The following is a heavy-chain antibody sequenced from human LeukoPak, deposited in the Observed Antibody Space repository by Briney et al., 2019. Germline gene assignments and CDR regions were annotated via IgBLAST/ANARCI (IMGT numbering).Heavy chain of an antibody. J-gene: IGHJ5*02. CDR2: IIPILGIA. CDR1: GGTFSSYA. CDR3: AREYTDIVVVVAATPGWFDP. Sequence: ASVKVPCKASGGTFSSYAISWVRQAPGQGLEWMGRIIPILGIANYAQKFQGRVTITADKSTSTAYMELSSLRSEDTAVYYCAREYTDIVVVVAATPGWFDPWGQGTLVTVSS. V-gene: IGHV1-69*04. D-gene: IGHD2-15*01.